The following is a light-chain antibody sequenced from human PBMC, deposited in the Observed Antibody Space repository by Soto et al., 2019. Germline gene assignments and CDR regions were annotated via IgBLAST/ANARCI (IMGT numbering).Light chain of an antibody. CDR1: QSVAANY. Sequence: EVVLTQSPGTLSLSPGERATLSCRASQSVAANYLAWYQQKRGQAPRLLIYGASSRATGIPDRFSGSGSGTDLTLTINRLEPEDFSVYYCHQYGTAPLPFGPGTKVDIK. V-gene: IGKV3-20*01. J-gene: IGKJ3*01. CDR2: GAS. CDR3: HQYGTAPLP.